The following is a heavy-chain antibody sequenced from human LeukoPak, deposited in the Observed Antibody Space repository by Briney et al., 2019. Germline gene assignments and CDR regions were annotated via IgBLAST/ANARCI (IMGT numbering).Heavy chain of an antibody. Sequence: ASETLSLTCTVSGGSISSYYWSWIRQPAGKGLEWIGRIYTSGSTNYNPSLKSRVTMSVDTSKNQFSLKLSSVTAADTAVYYCARDRYCRGGSCWAWFDPWGQGTLVTVSS. V-gene: IGHV4-4*07. D-gene: IGHD2-15*01. CDR2: IYTSGST. J-gene: IGHJ5*02. CDR3: ARDRYCRGGSCWAWFDP. CDR1: GGSISSYY.